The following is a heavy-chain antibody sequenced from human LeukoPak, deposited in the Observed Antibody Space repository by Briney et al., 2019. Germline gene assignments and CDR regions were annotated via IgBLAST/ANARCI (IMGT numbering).Heavy chain of an antibody. J-gene: IGHJ4*02. CDR2: ISSSSYI. Sequence: GGSLRLSCAASGFTFSSYSMNWVRQAPGKGLEWVSSISSSSYIYYADSVKGRFTISRDNAKNSLYLQMNSLRAEDTAVYYCAKTGRSGYSSSWDFDYWGQGTLVTVSP. CDR3: AKTGRSGYSSSWDFDY. D-gene: IGHD6-13*01. CDR1: GFTFSSYS. V-gene: IGHV3-21*01.